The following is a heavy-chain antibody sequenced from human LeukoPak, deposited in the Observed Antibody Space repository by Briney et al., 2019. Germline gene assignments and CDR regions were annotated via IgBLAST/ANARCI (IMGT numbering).Heavy chain of an antibody. CDR3: ARDRSSVAGTENWFDP. Sequence: APVKVSCKASGYTFTSYYMHWVRQAPGQGLEWMGIINPSGGSTSYAQKFQGRVTMTRDTSTSTVYMELSSLRSEDTAVYYCARDRSSVAGTENWFDPWGQGTLVTVSS. CDR2: INPSGGST. V-gene: IGHV1-46*01. D-gene: IGHD6-19*01. CDR1: GYTFTSYY. J-gene: IGHJ5*02.